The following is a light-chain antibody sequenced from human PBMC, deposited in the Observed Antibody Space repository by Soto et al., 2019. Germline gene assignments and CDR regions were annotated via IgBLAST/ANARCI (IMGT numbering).Light chain of an antibody. CDR3: CSYAGGTSVV. Sequence: QSVLTQPASVSGSPGQSITISCTGTSSDVGSYNLVSWYQQHPGKAPKLMIYKDIERPSGVSNRFSGSKSGNTASLTISGLQTEDEADYYCCSYAGGTSVVFGGGTKLTVL. J-gene: IGLJ2*01. CDR1: SSDVGSYNL. CDR2: KDI. V-gene: IGLV2-23*01.